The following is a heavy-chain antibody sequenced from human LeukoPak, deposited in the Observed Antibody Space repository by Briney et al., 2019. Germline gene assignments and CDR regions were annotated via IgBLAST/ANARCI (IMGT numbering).Heavy chain of an antibody. D-gene: IGHD6-13*01. J-gene: IGHJ4*02. CDR3: ARDAVPYSSSWIPGY. CDR1: GGSISSGGHY. CDR2: IHDSGNT. V-gene: IGHV4-31*03. Sequence: SQTLSLTCTVSGGSISSGGHYWSWIRQHPGKGLEWIGYIHDSGNTYYNPSLRSRVTMSLDTSENQFSLRLSPVTAADTAVYFCARDAVPYSSSWIPGYWGQGTLVTVSS.